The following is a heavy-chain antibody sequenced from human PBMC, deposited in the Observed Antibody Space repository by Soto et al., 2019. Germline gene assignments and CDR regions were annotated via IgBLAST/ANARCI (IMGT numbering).Heavy chain of an antibody. CDR1: GFTFSNYA. V-gene: IGHV3-23*01. Sequence: PGGSLRLSCAAPGFTFSNYAMAWVRQAPGKGLEWVSAISGSGYSTYYADSVKGRFTISRDNSEDTLYLKMNSLRAEVTAIYFCAKGNAINSYYHMDVWGKGTTVTVSS. CDR2: ISGSGYST. J-gene: IGHJ6*03. D-gene: IGHD1-1*01. CDR3: AKGNAINSYYHMDV.